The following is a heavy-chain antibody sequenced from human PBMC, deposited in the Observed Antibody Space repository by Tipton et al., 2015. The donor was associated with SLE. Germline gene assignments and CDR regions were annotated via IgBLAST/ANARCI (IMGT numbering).Heavy chain of an antibody. D-gene: IGHD3-22*01. CDR2: VYPGGTA. CDR3: ARGTAEAYYDSSGLGYFDY. Sequence: TLSLTCTVSGYSISRGYYWGWIRQPPGGGLEWLGSVYPGGTAYYNPSLKSRVTVSVDTSKNQFSLKLSSVTAADTAVYYCARGTAEAYYDSSGLGYFDYWGQGTLVTVSS. J-gene: IGHJ4*02. CDR1: GYSISRGYY. V-gene: IGHV4-38-2*02.